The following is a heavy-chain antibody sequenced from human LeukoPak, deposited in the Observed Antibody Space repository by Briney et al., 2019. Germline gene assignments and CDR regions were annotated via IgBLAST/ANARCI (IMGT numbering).Heavy chain of an antibody. CDR3: ARDRSYGGFDY. Sequence: PSETLSLTCAVYGGSFSGYYWSWIRQPPGKGLEWIGEINHSGSTNYNPSLKSRVTISVDTSKNQFSLKLSSVTAADTAVYYCARDRSYGGFDYWGQGTLVTVSS. CDR2: INHSGST. J-gene: IGHJ4*02. CDR1: GGSFSGYY. D-gene: IGHD4-17*01. V-gene: IGHV4-34*01.